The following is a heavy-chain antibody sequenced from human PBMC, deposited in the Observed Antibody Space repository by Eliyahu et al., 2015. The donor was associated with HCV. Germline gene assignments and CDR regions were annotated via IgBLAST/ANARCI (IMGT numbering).Heavy chain of an antibody. D-gene: IGHD5-18*01. CDR1: GGTFSNYG. CDR3: ARXIDTFMATGWFDS. V-gene: IGHV1-69*01. CDR2: IVPMFGTP. J-gene: IGHJ5*01. Sequence: VKVSCKGSGGTFSNYGISWVRXAPGQGLEWMGGIVPMFGTPXYAQLFQDRVTITADESTSTAYMELXSLRSDDTAVYYCARXIDTFMATGWFDSWGQGTQVTVSS.